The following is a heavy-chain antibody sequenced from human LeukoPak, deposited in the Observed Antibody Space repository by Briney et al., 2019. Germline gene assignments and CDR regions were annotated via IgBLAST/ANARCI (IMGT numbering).Heavy chain of an antibody. CDR3: AKEEVPNDY. J-gene: IGHJ4*02. V-gene: IGHV3-23*01. CDR1: GFTLDNTA. CDR2: ISRMGFTT. Sequence: GGSLRLSCAVSGFTLDNTAMCWVRQAPGKGLEWISGISRMGFTTYYADSVNGRFAISRDTSKNTLYLRMDTLRPEDTALYYCAKEEVPNDYWGQGTLVTVSS.